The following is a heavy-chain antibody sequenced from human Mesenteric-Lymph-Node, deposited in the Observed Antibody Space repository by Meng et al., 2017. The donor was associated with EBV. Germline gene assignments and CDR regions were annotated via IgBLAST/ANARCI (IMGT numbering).Heavy chain of an antibody. CDR1: GGTLSGYP. V-gene: IGHV1-69*06. CDR3: AREAVTREVDS. D-gene: IGHD4-11*01. CDR2: ITSVIANT. J-gene: IGHJ4*02. Sequence: GAEVKKPGYSVKVACKASGGTLSGYPIRWVRQAPGQGLEWMGGITSVIANTNYAQTFQGRVTMTADTSTSTVYMELSALISDDTAVYYCAREAVTREVDSWGQGTLVTVSS.